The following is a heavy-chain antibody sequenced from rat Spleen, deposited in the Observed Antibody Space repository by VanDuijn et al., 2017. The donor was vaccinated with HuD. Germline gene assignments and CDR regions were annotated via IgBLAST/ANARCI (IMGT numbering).Heavy chain of an antibody. D-gene: IGHD1-9*01. CDR2: ISYDGSST. V-gene: IGHV5-29*01. CDR1: RFTFSDYY. Sequence: EVQLVESDGGLVQPGRSLKLSCAASRFTFSDYYMAWVRQAPTKGLEWVATISYDGSSTYYRDSVKGRFTISRDNAKSTLYLQMNSLRSEDTATYYCARRHYGYTDYFDSWGQGVMVTVSS. J-gene: IGHJ2*01. CDR3: ARRHYGYTDYFDS.